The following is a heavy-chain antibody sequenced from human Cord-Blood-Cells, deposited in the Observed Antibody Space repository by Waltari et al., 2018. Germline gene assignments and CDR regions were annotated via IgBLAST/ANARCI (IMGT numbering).Heavy chain of an antibody. CDR2: INPNSGGT. CDR1: GYTFTGYY. CDR3: ASGSEYSSSSDY. J-gene: IGHJ4*02. V-gene: IGHV1-2*06. Sequence: QVQLVQSGAEVKKPGPSVKVSCKASGYTFTGYYMHWVRQAPEQGLEWMGRINPNSGGTNYAQKFQGRVTMTRETTISTAYRELGRLRSDDAAVYYCASGSEYSSSSDYWGQGTLVTVSS. D-gene: IGHD6-6*01.